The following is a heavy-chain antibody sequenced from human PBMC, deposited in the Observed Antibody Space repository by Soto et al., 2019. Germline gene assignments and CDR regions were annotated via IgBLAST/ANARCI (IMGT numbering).Heavy chain of an antibody. CDR2: ISSNGGST. D-gene: IGHD6-6*01. J-gene: IGHJ4*02. Sequence: GGSLRLSCSASGFTFSSYAMHWVRQAPGKGLEYVSAISSNGGSTYCADSVKGRFTISRDNSKNTLYLQMSSLRAEDTAVYYCVKRSAARPADHWGQGTLVTVSS. CDR3: VKRSAARPADH. V-gene: IGHV3-64D*08. CDR1: GFTFSSYA.